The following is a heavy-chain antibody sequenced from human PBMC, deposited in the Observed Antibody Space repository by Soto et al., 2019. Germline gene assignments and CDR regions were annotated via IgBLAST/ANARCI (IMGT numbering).Heavy chain of an antibody. V-gene: IGHV1-69*06. J-gene: IGHJ4*02. CDR3: ARGPNWGYRFDS. CDR1: GGTFSGHA. Sequence: QVQLVQSGAEVKKPGSSVKVSCEASGGTFSGHAISWVQQAPGQGPEWMGGLIPLFGTTQHAQNFQDRLTIPADKSTSTAYMELTSLRFEDTAIYYCARGPNWGYRFDSWGQGTLVTVSS. CDR2: LIPLFGTT. D-gene: IGHD7-27*01.